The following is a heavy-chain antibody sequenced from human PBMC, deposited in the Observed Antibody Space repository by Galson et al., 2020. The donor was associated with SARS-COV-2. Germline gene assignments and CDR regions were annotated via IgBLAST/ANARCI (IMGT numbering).Heavy chain of an antibody. CDR1: GFTFGDYA. J-gene: IGHJ4*02. CDR2: IRGKSYGGTT. V-gene: IGHV3-49*03. Sequence: GEPLKISCTTSGFTFGDYAMSWFRQTPGKGLEWVGFIRGKSYGGTTEYAASVKGRFTISRDDSRSIAYLQMNSLKTEDTAVYYCTRTSGPRYTSGWYPADWGQGTLVTVSS. D-gene: IGHD6-19*01. CDR3: TRTSGPRYTSGWYPAD.